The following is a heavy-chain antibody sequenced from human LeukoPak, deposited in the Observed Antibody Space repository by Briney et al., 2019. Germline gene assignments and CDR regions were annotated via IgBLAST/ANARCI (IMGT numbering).Heavy chain of an antibody. CDR1: GFTFSANA. V-gene: IGHV3-23*01. CDR3: AKGHTDSEWLYFDS. CDR2: IRGSGEST. Sequence: GGSLRLSCAASGFTFSANAMTWVRQAPGRGREWVSHIRGSGESTYYADSVKGRFTISRDNSKNTLHLQMNSLRAEDTAVYYCAKGHTDSEWLYFDSWGQGTLVTVSS. D-gene: IGHD5-12*01. J-gene: IGHJ4*02.